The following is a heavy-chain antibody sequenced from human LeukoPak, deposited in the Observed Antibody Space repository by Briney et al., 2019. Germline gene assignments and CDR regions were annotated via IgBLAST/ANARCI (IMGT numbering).Heavy chain of an antibody. Sequence: GGSLRLSCVASGYTFSPYWMSWVRQTPGKGLEWVASISNGGGATFYGDSVQGRFTVSRDDAKNSLFLQMNGLRSDDTAVYYCTRENYVPDSWGQGTLVTVSS. J-gene: IGHJ4*02. CDR1: GYTFSPYW. V-gene: IGHV3-7*03. CDR3: TRENYVPDS. CDR2: ISNGGGAT. D-gene: IGHD3-10*02.